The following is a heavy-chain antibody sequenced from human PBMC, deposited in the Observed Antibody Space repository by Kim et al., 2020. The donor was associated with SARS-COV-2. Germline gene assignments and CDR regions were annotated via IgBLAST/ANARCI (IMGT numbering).Heavy chain of an antibody. CDR2: INHSGST. J-gene: IGHJ4*02. V-gene: IGHV4-34*01. CDR3: ARGDYGFDY. Sequence: SETLSLTCAVYGGSFSGYYWSWIRQPPGKGLEWIGEINHSGSTNYNPSLKSRVTISVDTSKNQFSLKLSSVTAADTAVYYCARGDYGFDYWGQGTLVTVS. D-gene: IGHD4-17*01. CDR1: GGSFSGYY.